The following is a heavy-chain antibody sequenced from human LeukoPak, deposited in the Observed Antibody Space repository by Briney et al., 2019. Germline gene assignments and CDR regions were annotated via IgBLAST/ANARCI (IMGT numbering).Heavy chain of an antibody. CDR1: GYTFTSYD. V-gene: IGHV1-8*02. CDR2: MNPNSGNT. CDR3: ASIAAAGTWHYFDY. D-gene: IGHD6-13*01. Sequence: ASVKVSCKASGYTFTSYDINWVRQATGQGLEWMGWMNPNSGNTGYAQKFQGRVTMTRNTSISTAYMELSSLRSEDTAVYYCASIAAAGTWHYFDYWGQGTLVTVSS. J-gene: IGHJ4*02.